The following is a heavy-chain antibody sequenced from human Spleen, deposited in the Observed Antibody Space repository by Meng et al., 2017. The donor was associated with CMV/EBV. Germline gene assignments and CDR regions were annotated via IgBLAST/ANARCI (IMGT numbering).Heavy chain of an antibody. D-gene: IGHD2-15*01. Sequence: GGSLRLSCTASGFTFSASYMTWVRQAPGKGLEWVSSISSSSIDIYYSDSVRGRFTISRDNAKNSLYLEMDSLRAEDTATYYCARDKTPQRYGSPLDYWGQGTLVTVSS. J-gene: IGHJ4*02. CDR1: GFTFSASY. CDR2: ISSSSIDI. CDR3: ARDKTPQRYGSPLDY. V-gene: IGHV3-21*06.